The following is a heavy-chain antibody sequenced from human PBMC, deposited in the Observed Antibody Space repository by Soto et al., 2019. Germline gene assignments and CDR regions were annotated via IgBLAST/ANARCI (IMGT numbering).Heavy chain of an antibody. CDR3: ASMIGDPVLSFDS. J-gene: IGHJ5*01. D-gene: IGHD3-10*02. CDR1: VGSISSSS. CDR2: IFYSGST. Sequence: QVQLQESGPGRVKPSETLSLTCPVSVGSISSSSWGWIRQPPGKGLEWIGFIFYSGSTSYNPSLKSRVTISIDTSEYQFSLKLNSVTAADTAVYYCASMIGDPVLSFDSWGQGTLVAVSS. V-gene: IGHV4-59*01.